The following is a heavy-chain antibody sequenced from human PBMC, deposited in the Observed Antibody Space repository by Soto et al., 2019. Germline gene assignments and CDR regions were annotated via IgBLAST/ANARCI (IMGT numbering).Heavy chain of an antibody. CDR3: ARVVATVAGPYGMDV. Sequence: ASVKVSCKASGYTFTSYVFSWVRQAPAQGLEWMGWISAYNGNTNFAQKLQGRVTMTTDTSTSTAYMELRSLRSDDTAVYYCARVVATVAGPYGMDVWGQGTTVTVSS. J-gene: IGHJ6*02. CDR2: ISAYNGNT. CDR1: GYTFTSYV. D-gene: IGHD6-19*01. V-gene: IGHV1-18*01.